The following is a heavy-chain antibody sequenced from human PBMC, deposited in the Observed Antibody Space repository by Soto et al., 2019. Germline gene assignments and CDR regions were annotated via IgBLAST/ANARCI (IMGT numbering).Heavy chain of an antibody. D-gene: IGHD6-13*01. J-gene: IGHJ4*02. CDR3: AREKPYSSSWYHDY. CDR1: GGSFSGYY. V-gene: IGHV4-34*01. CDR2: INHSGST. Sequence: QVQLQQWGAGLLKPSETLSLTCAVYGGSFSGYYWSWIRQPPGKGLEWIGEINHSGSTNYNPSLKSRVTISVDTSKNQFSLKLSSVTAADTAVYYCAREKPYSSSWYHDYWGQGTVVTVSS.